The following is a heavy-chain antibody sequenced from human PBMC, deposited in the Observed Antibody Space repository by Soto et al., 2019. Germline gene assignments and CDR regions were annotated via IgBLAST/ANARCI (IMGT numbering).Heavy chain of an antibody. J-gene: IGHJ3*01. CDR3: ARAHYDSDAFDF. V-gene: IGHV1-46*03. CDR2: ISPGGGTT. D-gene: IGHD3-22*01. Sequence: VQLVQSGAEVKKPGASVKISCKASGYTFTTNFIHWIRQAPGQGLEWVGIISPGGGTTAYAQKFQGRVTMTRDTSKSTVYMELRNLRSEDTAVFYCARAHYDSDAFDFWGQGTMVIVSS. CDR1: GYTFTTNF.